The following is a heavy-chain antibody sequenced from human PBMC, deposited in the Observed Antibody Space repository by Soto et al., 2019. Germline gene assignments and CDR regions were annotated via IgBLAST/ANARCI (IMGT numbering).Heavy chain of an antibody. CDR3: AVAMVREILIFESSGMHV. Sequence: QVHLVQSGAEVKKPGSSVKVSCKTSGGSFNNYAVSWVRQAPGQGLEWMGGIIPNFDTPNYAQKFQDRVTIIADESTSTGYMEVRGLRSNDTAVYYCAVAMVREILIFESSGMHVWGQGTTVIVSS. CDR2: IIPNFDTP. D-gene: IGHD3-10*01. J-gene: IGHJ6*02. V-gene: IGHV1-69*01. CDR1: GGSFNNYA.